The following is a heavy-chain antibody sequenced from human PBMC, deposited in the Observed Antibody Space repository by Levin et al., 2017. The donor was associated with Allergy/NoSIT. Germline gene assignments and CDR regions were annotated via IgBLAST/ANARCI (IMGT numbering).Heavy chain of an antibody. J-gene: IGHJ4*02. CDR3: ARLRTIFGVVH. CDR2: IYYSGST. Sequence: SETLSLTCTVSGGSISSSSYYWGWIRQPPGKGLEWIGSIYYSGSTYYNPSLKSRVTISVDTSKNQFSLKLSSVTAADTAVYYCARLRTIFGVVHWGQGTLVTVSS. V-gene: IGHV4-39*01. D-gene: IGHD3-3*01. CDR1: GGSISSSSYY.